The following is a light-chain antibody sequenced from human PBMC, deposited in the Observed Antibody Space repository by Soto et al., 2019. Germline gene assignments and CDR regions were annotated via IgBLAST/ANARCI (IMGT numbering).Light chain of an antibody. CDR1: SSDIGGYNS. CDR2: DVS. V-gene: IGLV2-14*03. CDR3: SSYSSSRIRV. J-gene: IGLJ2*01. Sequence: QSALTHPASVSGSPGQSITISCTGASSDIGGYNSVSWYQQHPGKAPQLMIYDVSYRPSGISSRFSGSKSGNTASLTISGLQAVDEADYYCSSYSSSRIRVFGGGTKLTVL.